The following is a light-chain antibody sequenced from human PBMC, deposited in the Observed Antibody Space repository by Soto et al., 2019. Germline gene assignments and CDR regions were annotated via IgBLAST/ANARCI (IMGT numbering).Light chain of an antibody. Sequence: EIVLTQSPGTLSLSPGERATLSCRASQSLSTFLAWYQQKPGQAPRLLIYDATNRATGIPARFSGSGSGTDFTLTINSLEPEDSAVYFCQQRANWPRTFGQGTKVDIK. V-gene: IGKV3-11*01. J-gene: IGKJ2*01. CDR1: QSLSTF. CDR3: QQRANWPRT. CDR2: DAT.